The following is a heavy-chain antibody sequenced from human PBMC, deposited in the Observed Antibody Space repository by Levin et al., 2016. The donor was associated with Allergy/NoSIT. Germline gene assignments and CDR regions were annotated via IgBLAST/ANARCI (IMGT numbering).Heavy chain of an antibody. CDR2: ISSSGSST. CDR1: GFTFSDYC. D-gene: IGHD5-18*01. Sequence: GESLKISCAASGFTFSDYCMSWIRQAPGKGLEWVSYISSSGSSTYYADSVEGRFTISRDNAKNSLYLQMNSLRAEDTAVYYCARERAMATDAFDIWGQGTMVTVSS. V-gene: IGHV3-11*01. J-gene: IGHJ3*02. CDR3: ARERAMATDAFDI.